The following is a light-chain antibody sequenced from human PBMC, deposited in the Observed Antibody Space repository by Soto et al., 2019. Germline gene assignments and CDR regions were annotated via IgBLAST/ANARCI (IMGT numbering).Light chain of an antibody. Sequence: EIVLTQSPETLSLSPGETATLSCRASRSGVSSYIAWYEQKPGQAPRLLIYGASNRATGIPDRFRGSGSGTDFTLTISRLEPEDLAVYYCQRYDSSPRYIFGQGTKLEIK. V-gene: IGKV3-20*01. J-gene: IGKJ2*01. CDR1: RSGVSSY. CDR2: GAS. CDR3: QRYDSSPRYI.